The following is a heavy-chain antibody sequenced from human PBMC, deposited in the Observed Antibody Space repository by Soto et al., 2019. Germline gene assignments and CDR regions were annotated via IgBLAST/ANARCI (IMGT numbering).Heavy chain of an antibody. Sequence: EVQLVESGGGLVQPGGSLRLSCAASGFTFSSYDMHWVRQATGKGLEWVSAIGTAGDTYYVGSVKGRFTISRENAKNSSYLQRNSLIAGDTAVYYCARGSFDIWGQGTMVTVSS. CDR1: GFTFSSYD. J-gene: IGHJ3*02. CDR3: ARGSFDI. V-gene: IGHV3-13*01. CDR2: IGTAGDT.